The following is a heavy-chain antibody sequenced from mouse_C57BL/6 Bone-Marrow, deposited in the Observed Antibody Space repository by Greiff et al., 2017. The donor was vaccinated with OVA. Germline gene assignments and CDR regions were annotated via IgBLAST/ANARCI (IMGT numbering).Heavy chain of an antibody. J-gene: IGHJ1*03. V-gene: IGHV5-4*01. Sequence: EVMLVESGGGLVKPGGSLKLSCAASGFTFSSYAMSWVRQTPEKRLEWVATISDGGSYTYYPDNVKGRFTISRDTAKNNLYQQMSHRKSEDTAMYYCARDREARGYFDVWGTGTTVTVSS. D-gene: IGHD3-3*01. CDR1: GFTFSSYA. CDR2: ISDGGSYT. CDR3: ARDREARGYFDV.